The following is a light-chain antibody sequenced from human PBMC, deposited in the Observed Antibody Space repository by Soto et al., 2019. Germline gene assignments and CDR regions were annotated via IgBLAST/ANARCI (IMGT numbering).Light chain of an antibody. V-gene: IGKV3-20*01. CDR2: GAS. CDR3: QQYDSSPPWA. CDR1: QAVSNRY. Sequence: EIGLTQSPGTLSLSPGERATLSCRAIQAVSNRYLAWYQQKPGQAPSLLIYGASSRATGIPDRFSGSGSGTDFILTISRLEPEDFAVYYWQQYDSSPPWAFGQGTKVEIK. J-gene: IGKJ1*01.